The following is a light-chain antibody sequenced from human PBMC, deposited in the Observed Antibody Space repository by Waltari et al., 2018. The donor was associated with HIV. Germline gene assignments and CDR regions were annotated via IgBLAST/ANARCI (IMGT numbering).Light chain of an antibody. CDR3: YSADDSGDYKG. CDR2: KDN. Sequence: SHEPTQPSSVSGSPGQTARITCSGDVLPKKYAFCYQQKSGQAPGLVFYKDNIQPSDIPERISGSSSGTMATVTISGAQVDDEADYYCYSADDSGDYKGFGGGTKLTVL. V-gene: IGLV3-10*01. CDR1: VLPKKY. J-gene: IGLJ2*01.